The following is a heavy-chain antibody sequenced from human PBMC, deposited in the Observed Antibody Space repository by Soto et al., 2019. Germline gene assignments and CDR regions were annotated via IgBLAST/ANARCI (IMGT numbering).Heavy chain of an antibody. D-gene: IGHD4-17*01. J-gene: IGHJ6*02. V-gene: IGHV5-51*01. CDR3: ARPTDYHYGMQV. CDR1: GYNFHTYW. CDR2: IYPHDSDT. Sequence: SGYNFHTYWIAWVRQMPGKGLEWMGFIYPHDSDTRYSPSFRGQVTISADKSINTAYLQWTSLKASDTAIYFCARPTDYHYGMQVWGQGTRVTVSS.